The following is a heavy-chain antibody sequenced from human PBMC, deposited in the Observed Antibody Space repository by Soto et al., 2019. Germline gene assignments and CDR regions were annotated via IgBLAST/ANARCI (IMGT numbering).Heavy chain of an antibody. Sequence: ASVKVSCKASGYTFTSYGISWVRQAPGQGLEWMGWISAYNGNTNYAQKLQGRVTMTTDTSTSTAYMELRSLRSDDTAVYYCAGDRELVGATHYWGQGTLVTVSS. CDR3: AGDRELVGATHY. CDR2: ISAYNGNT. V-gene: IGHV1-18*01. J-gene: IGHJ4*02. D-gene: IGHD1-26*01. CDR1: GYTFTSYG.